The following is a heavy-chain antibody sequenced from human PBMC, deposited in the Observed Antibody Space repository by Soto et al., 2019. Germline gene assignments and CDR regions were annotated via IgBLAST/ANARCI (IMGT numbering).Heavy chain of an antibody. CDR1: GFTFDDYA. Sequence: GGSLRLSCAASGFTFDDYAMHWVRQAPGKGLEWVSGISWNSGSIGYADSVKGRFTISRDNAKNSLYLQMNSLRAEDTALYYCARDLGRFLECPGYWGQGTLVTVSS. CDR3: ARDLGRFLECPGY. J-gene: IGHJ4*02. V-gene: IGHV3-9*01. CDR2: ISWNSGSI. D-gene: IGHD3-3*01.